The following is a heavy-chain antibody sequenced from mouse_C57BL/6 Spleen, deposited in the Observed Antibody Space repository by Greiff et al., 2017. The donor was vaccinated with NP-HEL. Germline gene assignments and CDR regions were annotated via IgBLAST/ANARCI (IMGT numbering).Heavy chain of an antibody. D-gene: IGHD1-1*01. Sequence: QVQLKQSGAELVRPGTSVKVSCKASGYAFTDYLLEWVKQRPGPGLEWIGVINPGSGGTNYNEKFKGKATLTADKSSSTAYMQLSSLTSEDAAVYFCARYGYGSSLSFDYGGQGTTLTVSS. CDR3: ARYGYGSSLSFDY. CDR2: INPGSGGT. J-gene: IGHJ2*01. CDR1: GYAFTDYL. V-gene: IGHV1-54*01.